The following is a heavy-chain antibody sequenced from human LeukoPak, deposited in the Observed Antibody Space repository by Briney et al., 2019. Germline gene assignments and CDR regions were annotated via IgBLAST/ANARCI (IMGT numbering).Heavy chain of an antibody. CDR3: AFTGYSSGWYDY. CDR2: IIPIFGTA. CDR1: GGTFSSYA. Sequence: SVKVSCKASGGTFSSYAISWVRQAPGQGLEWMGGIIPIFGTANYAQKFQGRVTITADESTSTAYMELSSLRSEDTAVYYCAFTGYSSGWYDYWGQGTLVTVSS. D-gene: IGHD6-19*01. V-gene: IGHV1-69*01. J-gene: IGHJ4*02.